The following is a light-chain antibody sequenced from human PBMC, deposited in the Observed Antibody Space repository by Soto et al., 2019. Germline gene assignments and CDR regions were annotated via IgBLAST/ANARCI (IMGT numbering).Light chain of an antibody. CDR3: QEYNHWHPVT. V-gene: IGKV1-9*01. J-gene: IGKJ4*01. CDR1: RDISTY. CDR2: AAS. Sequence: DVQLTQTPSFLSASVGDRVTITCRASRDISTYLAWYQQKPGKAPKLLIYAASTLHTGVPSRFSGSGSGTEFTLTISSLQPEDFAVYYCQEYNHWHPVTFGGGTKVEIK.